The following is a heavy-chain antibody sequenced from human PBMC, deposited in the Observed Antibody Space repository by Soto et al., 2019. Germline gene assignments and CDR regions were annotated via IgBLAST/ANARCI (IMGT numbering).Heavy chain of an antibody. Sequence: QVRLQESGPGLVKPSETLSLTCTVSGGSITSITNHYCRWIRQPPGKGLEWIGYISYSGHTSYNPSLKSRVILAVDTSKNQVSLNLAFLTAADTAVYYCATQGFGTLHGLVDVWGQGTTVTVSS. J-gene: IGHJ6*02. D-gene: IGHD1-7*01. CDR2: ISYSGHT. CDR3: ATQGFGTLHGLVDV. CDR1: GGSITSITNHY. V-gene: IGHV4-59*08.